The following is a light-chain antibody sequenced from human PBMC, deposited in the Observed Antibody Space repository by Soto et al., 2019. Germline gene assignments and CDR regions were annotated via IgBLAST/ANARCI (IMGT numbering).Light chain of an antibody. CDR3: QQYGSSPWT. CDR2: GAS. CDR1: QSVSSSY. V-gene: IGKV3-20*01. J-gene: IGKJ1*01. Sequence: EMVLTQSPGTLSLSPGERATLSCRASQSVSSSYLAWYQQKPGQAPRLPIYGASGRATGIPDRFSGSGSGTDFTLTISRLEPEDFAVYYCQQYGSSPWTFGQGTKVEIK.